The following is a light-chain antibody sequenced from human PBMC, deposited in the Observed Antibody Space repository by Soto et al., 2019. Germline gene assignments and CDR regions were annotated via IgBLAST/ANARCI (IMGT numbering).Light chain of an antibody. CDR3: SSYTSIGTYV. Sequence: QSLLTQPASVSGSPGQSITISRTRTSSDVGDYNYVSWYQHHPGKAPKLIIYEVNNRPSGVSNRFSGSKSGSTASLTISGLQAEDEADYYCSSYTSIGTYVFGTGTKV. J-gene: IGLJ1*01. CDR2: EVN. V-gene: IGLV2-14*01. CDR1: SSDVGDYNY.